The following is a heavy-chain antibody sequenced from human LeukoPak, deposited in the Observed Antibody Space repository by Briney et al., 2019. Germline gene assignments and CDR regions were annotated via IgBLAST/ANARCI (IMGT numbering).Heavy chain of an antibody. CDR3: ARVTAMVKTPGVDY. CDR2: ISSSSSTI. Sequence: GGSLRLSCAASGFTFSSYSMNWVHQAPGKGLEWVSYISSSSSTIYYADSVKGRFTISRDNAKNSLYLQMNSLRAEDTAVYYCARVTAMVKTPGVDYWGQGTLVTVSS. D-gene: IGHD5-18*01. J-gene: IGHJ4*02. CDR1: GFTFSSYS. V-gene: IGHV3-48*04.